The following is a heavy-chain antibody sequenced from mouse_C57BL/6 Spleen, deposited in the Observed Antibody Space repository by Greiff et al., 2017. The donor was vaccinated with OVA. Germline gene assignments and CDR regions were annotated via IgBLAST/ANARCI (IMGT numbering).Heavy chain of an antibody. CDR1: GFTFSSYG. J-gene: IGHJ4*01. V-gene: IGHV5-6*02. D-gene: IGHD2-1*01. CDR3: AGRGIYYGKGGAMDY. CDR2: ISSGGSYT. Sequence: EVKLVESGGDLVKPGGSLKLSCAASGFTFSSYGMSWVRQTPDKRLEWVATISSGGSYTYYPDSVKGRFTISKDNAKNTLYLQMSSLKSEDTAMYYCAGRGIYYGKGGAMDYWGQGTSVTVSS.